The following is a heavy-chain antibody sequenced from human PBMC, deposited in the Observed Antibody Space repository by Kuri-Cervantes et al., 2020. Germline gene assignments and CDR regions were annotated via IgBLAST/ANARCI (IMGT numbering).Heavy chain of an antibody. J-gene: IGHJ2*01. CDR3: AKGTASGNFDL. D-gene: IGHD1-26*01. CDR2: ISYDGSNK. CDR1: GFTFSSYG. Sequence: GESLKISCAASGFTFSSYGMHWVRQAPGKGLEWVAVISYDGSNKYYADSVKGRFTISRDNSKNTLYLQVNSLRAEDTAVYYCAKGTASGNFDLWGRGTLVTVSS. V-gene: IGHV3-30*18.